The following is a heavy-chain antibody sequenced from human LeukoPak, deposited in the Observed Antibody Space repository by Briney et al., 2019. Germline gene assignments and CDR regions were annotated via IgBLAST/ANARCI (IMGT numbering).Heavy chain of an antibody. CDR3: AKANVLLWFGELSYFQH. J-gene: IGHJ1*01. Sequence: GGSLRLSCAASGFTFSTSAMTWVRQAPGKGLEWVSGISGSGATDYADSVKGRFTISRDNSKNTLYLQMNSLRAEDTAVYYCAKANVLLWFGELSYFQHWGQGTLVTVSS. CDR2: ISGSGAT. D-gene: IGHD3-10*01. V-gene: IGHV3-23*01. CDR1: GFTFSTSA.